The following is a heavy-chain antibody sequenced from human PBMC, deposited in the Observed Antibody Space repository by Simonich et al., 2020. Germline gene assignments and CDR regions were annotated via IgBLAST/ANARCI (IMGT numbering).Heavy chain of an antibody. V-gene: IGHV1-18*01. Sequence: QVQLVQPGAEVKKPGASVKVSCQASGYTFTSYGSSWVRQAPGQGLEWLGWISADNGNTNYAQKLQGRVTMTTDTSTSTAYMELRSLRSDDTAVYYCARASRGTWWYYYFDYWGQGTLVTVSS. J-gene: IGHJ4*02. CDR3: ARASRGTWWYYYFDY. CDR2: ISADNGNT. CDR1: GYTFTSYG. D-gene: IGHD2-15*01.